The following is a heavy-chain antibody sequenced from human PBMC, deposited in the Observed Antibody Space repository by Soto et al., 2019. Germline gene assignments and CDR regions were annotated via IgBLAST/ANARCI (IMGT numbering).Heavy chain of an antibody. D-gene: IGHD4-17*01. CDR3: ARENYGDYLNWFDP. CDR2: ISGSSSTI. Sequence: GGALRHPCAGSGFTFSSHSMNWVRQAPGKGLEWVSYISGSSSTIYYADSVKGRFTISRDNAKNSLYLQMNSLRDEDTAVYYCARENYGDYLNWFDPWGQGTLVTVSS. CDR1: GFTFSSHS. J-gene: IGHJ5*02. V-gene: IGHV3-48*02.